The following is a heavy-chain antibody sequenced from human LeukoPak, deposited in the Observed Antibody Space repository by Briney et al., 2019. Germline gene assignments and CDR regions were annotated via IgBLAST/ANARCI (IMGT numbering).Heavy chain of an antibody. V-gene: IGHV3-33*01. Sequence: GGSLRLFCAASGFIFSSYGMHWVRKAPGTGLEGVEVIWYDGSNKYYADSVKGRFTITRDNCKNTMYLQMNSLRAEDTAVYYCARDRFVVVPAASYYYYMDVWGKGTTVTVSS. CDR2: IWYDGSNK. J-gene: IGHJ6*03. D-gene: IGHD2-2*01. CDR3: ARDRFVVVPAASYYYYMDV. CDR1: GFIFSSYG.